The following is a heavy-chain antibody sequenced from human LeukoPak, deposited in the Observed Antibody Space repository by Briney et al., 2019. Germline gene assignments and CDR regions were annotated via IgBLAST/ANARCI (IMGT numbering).Heavy chain of an antibody. CDR2: TYYSGST. CDR1: GGSISSYY. CDR3: ARPQGSWYHEDAFDI. V-gene: IGHV4-59*08. Sequence: SETLSLTCTVSGGSISSYYWSWIRQPPGKGLECIGYTYYSGSTNYNPSLKSRVTISVDTSKNQFSLKLSSVTAADTAVYYCARPQGSWYHEDAFDIWGQGTMVTVSS. D-gene: IGHD6-13*01. J-gene: IGHJ3*02.